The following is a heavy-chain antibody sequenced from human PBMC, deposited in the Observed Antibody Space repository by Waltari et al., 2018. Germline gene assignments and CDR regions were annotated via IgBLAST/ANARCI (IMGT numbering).Heavy chain of an antibody. Sequence: QVQLQESGPGLVKPSETLSLTCAVSGYSISSGYYWGWIRQPPGKGLEWIGSIHHSGGTYYTPSRKSRVTISVDTSKNQFSLKLSSVTAADTAVYYCASGSTTVTTRFDYWGQGTLVTVSS. CDR3: ASGSTTVTTRFDY. J-gene: IGHJ4*02. D-gene: IGHD4-17*01. CDR1: GYSISSGYY. V-gene: IGHV4-38-2*01. CDR2: IHHSGGT.